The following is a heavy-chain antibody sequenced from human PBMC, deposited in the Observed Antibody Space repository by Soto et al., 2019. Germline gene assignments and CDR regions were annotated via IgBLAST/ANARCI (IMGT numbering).Heavy chain of an antibody. CDR3: ARRQGYGGREYYFDY. CDR2: IYWNDDK. D-gene: IGHD4-17*01. V-gene: IGHV2-5*01. J-gene: IGHJ4*02. CDR1: CFSLTTRVVG. Sequence: SGPTLVNPTQTLTLTCTFSCFSLTTRVVGVGWIRQPPGKALEWLALIYWNDDKRYSPSLKNRLTITKDTSKNQVVLTMTNMDPVDTATYYCARRQGYGGREYYFDYWGQGTLVTVSS.